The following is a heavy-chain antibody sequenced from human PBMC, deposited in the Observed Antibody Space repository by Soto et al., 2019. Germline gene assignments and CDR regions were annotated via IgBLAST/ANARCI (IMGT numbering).Heavy chain of an antibody. V-gene: IGHV4-61*01. Sequence: SETLSLTCAVSGASVSSGSYQWSWIRQSPGKGLEWIGFISFTGSTNSNPSLKSRVTFSVDASKNHFSLKLTSVTAADTALYFCASLQFYDFWSGSDPLDVWGQGTTVTVSS. CDR3: ASLQFYDFWSGSDPLDV. J-gene: IGHJ6*02. CDR1: GASVSSGSYQ. CDR2: ISFTGST. D-gene: IGHD3-3*01.